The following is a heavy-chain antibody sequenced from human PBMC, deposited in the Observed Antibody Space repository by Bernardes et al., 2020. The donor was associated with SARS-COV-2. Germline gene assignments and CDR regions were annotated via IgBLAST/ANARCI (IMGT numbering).Heavy chain of an antibody. J-gene: IGHJ3*02. D-gene: IGHD1-26*01. CDR3: AKDHTGDVGTFDI. Sequence: GGSLRLSCAASGFTFSNSGMHWVRQAPGKGLEWVAVISYDGSNKYFADSVKGRFTISRDNSKNTLYLQMNSLRAEDTAVYYCAKDHTGDVGTFDIWGQGTMVTVAS. CDR1: GFTFSNSG. V-gene: IGHV3-30*18. CDR2: ISYDGSNK.